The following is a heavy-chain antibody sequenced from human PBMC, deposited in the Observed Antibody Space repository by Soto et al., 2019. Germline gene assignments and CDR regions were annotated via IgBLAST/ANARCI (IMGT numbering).Heavy chain of an antibody. V-gene: IGHV4-31*03. D-gene: IGHD2-15*01. CDR2: IYYSGST. CDR1: GGSISSGGYY. J-gene: IGHJ4*02. CDR3: ARGRYCRGGSCYDHPFGFDY. Sequence: QVQLQESGPGLVKPSQTLSLTCTVSGGSISSGGYYWSWIRQHPGKGLEWIGYIYYSGSTYYNPSLKSRLTISRDTSKKQYSLKLSSVTAADTAVYYCARGRYCRGGSCYDHPFGFDYLGQGTLVTVS.